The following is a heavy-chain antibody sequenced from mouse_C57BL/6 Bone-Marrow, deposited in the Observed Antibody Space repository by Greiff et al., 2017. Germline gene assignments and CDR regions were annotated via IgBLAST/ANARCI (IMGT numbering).Heavy chain of an antibody. V-gene: IGHV5-6*01. D-gene: IGHD2-3*01. J-gene: IGHJ3*01. CDR1: GFTFSSYG. CDR3: ARHGDGYPFAY. CDR2: ISSGGSYT. Sequence: EVMLVEPGGDLVKPGGSLKLSCAASGFTFSSYGMSWVRQTPDKRLEWVATISSGGSYTYYPDSVKGRFTISRDNAKNTLYLQMSSLESEDTAMCYCARHGDGYPFAYWGQGTRVTVSA.